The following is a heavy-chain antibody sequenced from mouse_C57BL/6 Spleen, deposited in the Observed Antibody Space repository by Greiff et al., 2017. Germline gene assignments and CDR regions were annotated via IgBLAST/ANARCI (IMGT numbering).Heavy chain of an antibody. D-gene: IGHD3-1*01. V-gene: IGHV1-18*01. CDR3: ATAPAWFAY. CDR1: GYTFTDYN. Sequence: EVQLQQSGPELVKPGASVKIPCKASGYTFTDYNMGWVKQSPGKSLEWIGDINPNNGGTIYNQKFKGKATLTVDKSSSTAYMELRSLTSEDTAVYYCATAPAWFAYWGQGTLVTVSA. J-gene: IGHJ3*01. CDR2: INPNNGGT.